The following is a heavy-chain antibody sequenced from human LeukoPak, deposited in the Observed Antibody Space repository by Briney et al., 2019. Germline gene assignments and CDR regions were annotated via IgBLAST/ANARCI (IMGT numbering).Heavy chain of an antibody. CDR2: IWHDGSAE. CDR3: ARDSRGGWSGYFDL. CDR1: GFIFRKYG. Sequence: QPGRSLRLSCAASGFIFRKYGMYWVRQAPGKGLEWVAVIWHDGSAEFYADSVKGRFSISRDDSKNTVYLQMNSLRVEDTALYYCARDSRGGWSGYFDLWGQGIVVTVSS. J-gene: IGHJ4*02. D-gene: IGHD6-19*01. V-gene: IGHV3-33*07.